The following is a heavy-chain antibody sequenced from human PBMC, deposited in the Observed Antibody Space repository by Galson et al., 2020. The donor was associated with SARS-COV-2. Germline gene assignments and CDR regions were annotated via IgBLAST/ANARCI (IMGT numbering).Heavy chain of an antibody. V-gene: IGHV4-61*02. CDR2: IYTSGTT. Sequence: SETLSLTCTVSGGSISSAGYYWTWIRQAAGKGLEWMGRIYTSGTTNYNPSLKSRVTISVDTSKNQFSLKLSSVTAADTAVYYCARDRVACSSTSCYSYYYYYGMDVWGQGTTVTVSS. CDR3: ARDRVACSSTSCYSYYYYYGMDV. J-gene: IGHJ6*02. CDR1: GGSISSAGYY. D-gene: IGHD2-2*01.